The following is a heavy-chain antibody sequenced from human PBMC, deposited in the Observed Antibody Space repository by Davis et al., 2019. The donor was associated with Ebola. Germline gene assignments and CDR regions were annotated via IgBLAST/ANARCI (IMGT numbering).Heavy chain of an antibody. CDR2: ISYDGSYE. Sequence: GGSLRLSCAASGFTFSNYAMHWVRQAPGKGLEWVAVISYDGSYEYYADSVQGRFTISRDNSKNTLYLQMNSLRDEDTAIYYCACTIFGVVSSFDHWGQGTLVTVSS. CDR3: ACTIFGVVSSFDH. V-gene: IGHV3-30*04. J-gene: IGHJ4*02. D-gene: IGHD3-3*01. CDR1: GFTFSNYA.